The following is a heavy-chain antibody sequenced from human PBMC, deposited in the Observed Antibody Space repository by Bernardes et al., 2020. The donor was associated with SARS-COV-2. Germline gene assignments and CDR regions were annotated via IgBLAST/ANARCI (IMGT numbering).Heavy chain of an antibody. CDR3: ARDPTGGYYGLDV. D-gene: IGHD1-1*01. J-gene: IGHJ6*02. Sequence: GGSLRLSCAASGFTFTTYWMTWVRQAPGKGLEWVANIKQDGSEKYYVYSVKGRFTISRDNAKNSLFLQMNSLRAEDSAVYYCARDPTGGYYGLDVWGQGTTVTVSS. CDR2: IKQDGSEK. CDR1: GFTFTTYW. V-gene: IGHV3-7*04.